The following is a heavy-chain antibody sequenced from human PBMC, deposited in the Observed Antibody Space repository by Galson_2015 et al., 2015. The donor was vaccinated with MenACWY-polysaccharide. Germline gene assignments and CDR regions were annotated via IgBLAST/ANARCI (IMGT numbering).Heavy chain of an antibody. Sequence: SLRLSCAASGFTFSSYSMNWVRQAPGKGLEWVSYISSSSSTIYYADSVKGRFTISRDNAKNSLYLQMISLRAEDTAVYYCARDHYPYGMDVWGQGTTVTVSS. CDR2: ISSSSSTI. J-gene: IGHJ6*02. V-gene: IGHV3-48*01. CDR3: ARDHYPYGMDV. CDR1: GFTFSSYS.